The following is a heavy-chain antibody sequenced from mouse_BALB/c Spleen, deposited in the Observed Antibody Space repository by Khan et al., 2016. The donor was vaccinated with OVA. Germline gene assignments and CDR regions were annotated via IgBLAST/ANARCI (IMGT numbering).Heavy chain of an antibody. V-gene: IGHV1-61*01. D-gene: IGHD2-2*01. CDR2: IDPSESET. J-gene: IGHJ3*01. CDR1: GYTFTSYW. Sequence: QVHVKQSGAELVRPGASVKLSCKASGYTFTSYWMNWVQQRPGQGLEWIGMIDPSESETHYNQMFKDKATLTVDNSSSTAYMQLSSLTSEDSAVYDCTRREKYGYDPSGFAYWGQGTLVTVSA. CDR3: TRREKYGYDPSGFAY.